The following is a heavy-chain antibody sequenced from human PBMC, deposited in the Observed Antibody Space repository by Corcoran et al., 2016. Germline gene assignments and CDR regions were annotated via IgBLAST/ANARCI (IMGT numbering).Heavy chain of an antibody. D-gene: IGHD3-3*01. CDR2: IYHSGST. J-gene: IGHJ5*02. V-gene: IGHV4-4*02. CDR1: GGSISSSNW. Sequence: QVQLQESGPGLVKPSGTLSLTCAVSGGSISSSNWWSWVRQPPGKGLAWIGEIYHSGSTNYNPSLKSRVTISVDKSKNQFSLKLSSVTAADTAVYYCARVAIFGVARRGNWFDPWGQGTLVTVSS. CDR3: ARVAIFGVARRGNWFDP.